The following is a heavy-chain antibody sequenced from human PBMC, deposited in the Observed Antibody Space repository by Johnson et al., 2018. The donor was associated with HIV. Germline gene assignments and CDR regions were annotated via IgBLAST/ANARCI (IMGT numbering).Heavy chain of an antibody. CDR2: IYSGGST. J-gene: IGHJ3*02. D-gene: IGHD4-17*01. Sequence: QVQLVESGGGVVQPGRSLRLSCAASGFTFSSYAMHWVRQAPGKGLEWVAVIYSGGSTYYADSVNGRFTISRDNSKNTLYLQMNSLRAEDTAVYYCAQEGPLTVTTVMDAFDIWGQGTMVTVSS. V-gene: IGHV3-NL1*01. CDR3: AQEGPLTVTTVMDAFDI. CDR1: GFTFSSYA.